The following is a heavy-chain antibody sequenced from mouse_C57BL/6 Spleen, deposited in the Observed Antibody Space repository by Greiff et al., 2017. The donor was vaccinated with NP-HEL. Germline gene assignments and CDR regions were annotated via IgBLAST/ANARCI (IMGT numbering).Heavy chain of an antibody. V-gene: IGHV5-6*01. J-gene: IGHJ1*03. CDR1: GFTFSSYG. D-gene: IGHD1-1*01. Sequence: EVKLMESGGDLVKPGGSLKLSCAASGFTFSSYGMSWVRQTPDKRLEWVATISSGGSYTYYPDSVKGRFTISRDNAKNTLYLQMSSLKSEDTAMYYSASPYYYGSSYVDWYFDVWGTGTTVTVSS. CDR3: ASPYYYGSSYVDWYFDV. CDR2: ISSGGSYT.